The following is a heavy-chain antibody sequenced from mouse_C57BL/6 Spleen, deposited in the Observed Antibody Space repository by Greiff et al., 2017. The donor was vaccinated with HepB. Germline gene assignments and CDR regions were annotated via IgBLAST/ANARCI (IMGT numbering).Heavy chain of an antibody. V-gene: IGHV5-6*01. CDR2: ISSGGSYT. D-gene: IGHD2-1*01. CDR3: ARQGLLSFDY. CDR1: GFTFSSYG. J-gene: IGHJ2*01. Sequence: EVKLVESGGDLVKPGGSLKLSCAASGFTFSSYGMSWVRQTPDKRLEWVATISSGGSYTYYPDSVKGRFTISRDNAKNTLYLQMSSLKSEDTAMYYCARQGLLSFDYWGQGTTLTVSS.